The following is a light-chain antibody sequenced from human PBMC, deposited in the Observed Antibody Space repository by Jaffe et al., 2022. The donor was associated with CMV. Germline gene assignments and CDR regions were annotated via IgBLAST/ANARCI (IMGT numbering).Light chain of an antibody. CDR1: ESVRKNY. CDR3: QQYGSSPRT. Sequence: EIVLTQYPGTLSLSPGERATLSCRASESVRKNYLAWYQQKPGQAPSLLIYDADRRTAGFPDRFSGGGSGTDFTLTISRLEPEDVGVYHCQQYGSSPRTFGQGTKVEI. V-gene: IGKV3-20*01. J-gene: IGKJ1*01. CDR2: DAD.